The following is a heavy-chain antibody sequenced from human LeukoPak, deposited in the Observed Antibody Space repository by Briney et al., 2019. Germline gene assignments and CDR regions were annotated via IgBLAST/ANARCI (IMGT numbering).Heavy chain of an antibody. D-gene: IGHD3-10*01. Sequence: SVKVSCKASGGTFRNYAFNWVRQAPGQGLEWMGVVIPLFGRANYAQKFQGSVTITTDESTSTAYMELSSLRSEDTAVYYCASGGASSHSIMDVWGKGTTVTVSS. CDR2: VIPLFGRA. CDR1: GGTFRNYA. CDR3: ASGGASSHSIMDV. J-gene: IGHJ6*03. V-gene: IGHV1-69*05.